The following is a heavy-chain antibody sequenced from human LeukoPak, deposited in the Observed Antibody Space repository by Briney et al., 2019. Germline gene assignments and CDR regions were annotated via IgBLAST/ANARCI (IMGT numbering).Heavy chain of an antibody. V-gene: IGHV6-1*01. CDR2: TYYRSKWNN. Sequence: SQTLSLTCGISGDSVSSNSAGWNWIRQSPSRGLEWLGRTYYRSKWNNDYAVSVKSRITINSDTSKNQFSLQLNSVTPEDSAVYYCARDAGDSGKDYVFDVWGQGTLVTVSS. D-gene: IGHD3-10*01. CDR3: ARDAGDSGKDYVFDV. CDR1: GDSVSSNSAG. J-gene: IGHJ3*01.